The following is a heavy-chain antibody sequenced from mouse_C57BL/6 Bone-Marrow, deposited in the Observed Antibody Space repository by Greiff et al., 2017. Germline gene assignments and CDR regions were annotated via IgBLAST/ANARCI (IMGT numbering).Heavy chain of an antibody. D-gene: IGHD1-1*01. Sequence: VQLQQPGAELVKPGASVKLSCKASGYTFTSYWMQWVKQRPGQGLEWIGEIDPSDSYPNYNQKFKGKATLTVDTSSSTAYMQLSSLTSEDSAVYYCARSFITTVVATDAMDYWGQGTSVTVSS. J-gene: IGHJ4*01. CDR3: ARSFITTVVATDAMDY. CDR2: IDPSDSYP. CDR1: GYTFTSYW. V-gene: IGHV1-50*01.